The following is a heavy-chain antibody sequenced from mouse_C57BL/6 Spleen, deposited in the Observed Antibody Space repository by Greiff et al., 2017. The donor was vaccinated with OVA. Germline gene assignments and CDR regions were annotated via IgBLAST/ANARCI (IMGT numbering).Heavy chain of an antibody. J-gene: IGHJ4*01. CDR3: ARENDYAMDY. CDR2: INPSSGYT. CDR1: GYTFTSYW. Sequence: VQLQESGAELAKPGASVKLSCKASGYTFTSYWMHWVKQRPGQGLEWIGYINPSSGYTKYNQKFKDKATLTAEKSSSTAYMQLSSLTYEDTAVYYCARENDYAMDYWGQGTSVTVSS. V-gene: IGHV1-7*01.